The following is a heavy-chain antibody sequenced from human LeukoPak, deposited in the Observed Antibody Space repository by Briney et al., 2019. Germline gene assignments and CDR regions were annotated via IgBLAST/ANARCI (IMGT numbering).Heavy chain of an antibody. Sequence: PAGSLRLSCAASGFTFSSHGMSWVRQAPGKGLEWVSAISGSGGSTYYADSVKGRFTISGDNSKNTLYLQMNSLRAEDTAVYYCAKGLSPRGATLSPPPDYWGQGTLVTVSS. CDR2: ISGSGGST. CDR1: GFTFSSHG. V-gene: IGHV3-23*01. D-gene: IGHD1-26*01. CDR3: AKGLSPRGATLSPPPDY. J-gene: IGHJ4*02.